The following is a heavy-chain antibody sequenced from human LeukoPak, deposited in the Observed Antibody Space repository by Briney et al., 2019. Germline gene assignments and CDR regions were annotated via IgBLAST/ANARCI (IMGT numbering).Heavy chain of an antibody. CDR1: NVSITSSAYY. CDR2: IYYTGNT. D-gene: IGHD4-17*01. V-gene: IGHV4-39*07. Sequence: SETLSLTCTVSNVSITSSAYYWAWIRQFSGKGLEWIGNIYYTGNTYYNPSLKSRVTISVDTSKEQFSLKLSSVTAADTAVYYCARYYGTFDYWGQGTLVTVSS. J-gene: IGHJ4*02. CDR3: ARYYGTFDY.